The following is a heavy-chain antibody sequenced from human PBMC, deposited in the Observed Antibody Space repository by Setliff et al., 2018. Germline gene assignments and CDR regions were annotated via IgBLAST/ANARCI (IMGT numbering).Heavy chain of an antibody. V-gene: IGHV4-4*07. D-gene: IGHD6-19*01. J-gene: IGHJ6*03. CDR2: IYIGGSA. CDR1: GGSISSYY. CDR3: AREQWLDPPGYYYMDV. Sequence: SETLSLTCTVSGGSISSYYWGWIRQPAGKGLEWIGHIYIGGSANYNPSLKSRVTMSIDTSKNQFSLKLNSVTAADMAVHYCAREQWLDPPGYYYMDVWAKGTTVTVSS.